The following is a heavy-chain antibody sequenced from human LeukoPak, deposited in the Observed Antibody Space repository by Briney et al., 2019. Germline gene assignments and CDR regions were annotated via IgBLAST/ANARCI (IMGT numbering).Heavy chain of an antibody. V-gene: IGHV1-2*02. D-gene: IGHD2-2*01. CDR3: ARGAGTSWFDY. CDR2: MNPNSGVT. Sequence: ASVKVSCKPSGYTFTVNYLHWVRQAPGQGLEWVGWMNPNSGVTFYAQNFQGRVTMTRDTSVTTAYMELSSQTSDDTAVYYCARGAGTSWFDYWGQGSLVTVSS. J-gene: IGHJ4*02. CDR1: GYTFTVNY.